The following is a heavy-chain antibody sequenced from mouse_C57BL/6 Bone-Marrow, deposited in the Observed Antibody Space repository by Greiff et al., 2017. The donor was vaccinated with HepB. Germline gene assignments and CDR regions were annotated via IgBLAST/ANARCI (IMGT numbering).Heavy chain of an antibody. D-gene: IGHD2-2*01. J-gene: IGHJ2*01. V-gene: IGHV5-4*01. CDR2: ISDGGSYT. CDR3: AREYGYVVGNFDY. Sequence: EVQLVESGGGLVKPGGSLKLSCAASGFTFSSYAMSWVRQTPEKRLEWVATISDGGSYTYYPDNVKGRFTISRDNAKNNLYLQMSHLKSEDTAMYYCAREYGYVVGNFDYWGQGTTLTVSS. CDR1: GFTFSSYA.